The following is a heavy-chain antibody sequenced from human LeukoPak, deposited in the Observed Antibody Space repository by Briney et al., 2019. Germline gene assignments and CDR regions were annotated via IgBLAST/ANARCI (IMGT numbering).Heavy chain of an antibody. V-gene: IGHV3-23*01. CDR1: GFTFSSYA. Sequence: RAGGSLRLSCAASGFTFSSYAMSWVRQAPGKGLEWVSAISGSGGSTYYADSVKGRFTISRDNSKNTLYLQMNSLRAEDTAVYYCAKDRAFYYDSSGYYPDAFDIWGQGTMVTVSS. J-gene: IGHJ3*02. CDR2: ISGSGGST. CDR3: AKDRAFYYDSSGYYPDAFDI. D-gene: IGHD3-22*01.